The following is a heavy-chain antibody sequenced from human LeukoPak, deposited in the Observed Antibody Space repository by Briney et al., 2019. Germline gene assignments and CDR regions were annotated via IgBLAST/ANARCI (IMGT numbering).Heavy chain of an antibody. V-gene: IGHV3-21*01. CDR3: ARDGGPYSGYDLDY. Sequence: GGSLRLSCAASEFTFSSYSMNWVRQAPGKGLEWVSSISSSSSYIYYADSVKGRFTISRDNAKNSLYLQMNSLRAEDTAVYYCARDGGPYSGYDLDYWGQGTLVTVSS. CDR1: EFTFSSYS. J-gene: IGHJ4*02. CDR2: ISSSSSYI. D-gene: IGHD5-12*01.